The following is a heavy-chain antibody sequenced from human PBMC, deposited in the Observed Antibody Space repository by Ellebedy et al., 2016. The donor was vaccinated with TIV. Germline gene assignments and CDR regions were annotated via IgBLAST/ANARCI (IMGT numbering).Heavy chain of an antibody. Sequence: GGSLRLSXAASGFTFSTYSMNWVRQAPGKGLEWVSYISSSTRTIYYADSVKGRFTISRDNAKNSLYLQMNSLRDEDTAVYYCAREIVAAGTAWFDPWGQGTLVTVSS. CDR1: GFTFSTYS. CDR2: ISSSTRTI. D-gene: IGHD6-13*01. CDR3: AREIVAAGTAWFDP. J-gene: IGHJ5*02. V-gene: IGHV3-48*02.